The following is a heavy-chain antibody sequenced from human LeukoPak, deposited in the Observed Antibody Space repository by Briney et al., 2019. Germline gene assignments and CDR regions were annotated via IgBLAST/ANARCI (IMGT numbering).Heavy chain of an antibody. CDR1: GGSISSSSYY. V-gene: IGHV4-39*01. Sequence: SETLSLTCTVSGGSISSSSYYWGWIRQPPGKGLERLGRIYYSVSTYYNPSRKSRFTISVDTSKNLFSLKLSSVTAADTAVYYCARQYCSSTSCYTYYYDTYYFDYWGQGTLATVSS. D-gene: IGHD2-2*02. CDR3: ARQYCSSTSCYTYYYDTYYFDY. J-gene: IGHJ4*02. CDR2: IYYSVST.